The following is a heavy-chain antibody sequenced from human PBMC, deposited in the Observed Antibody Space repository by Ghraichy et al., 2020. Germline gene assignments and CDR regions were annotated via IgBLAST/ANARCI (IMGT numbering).Heavy chain of an antibody. D-gene: IGHD3-10*01. Sequence: SETLSLTCVVSGASITNYHWSWVRQPPGKGLEWIGQVFSTGSTYYNPFLKSGVTISVDMSTNHLSLKLNSVSAADTAVYFCARDPPGPDGSFDLWGQGTMVTVSS. CDR1: GASITNYH. CDR2: VFSTGST. CDR3: ARDPPGPDGSFDL. J-gene: IGHJ3*01. V-gene: IGHV4-59*01.